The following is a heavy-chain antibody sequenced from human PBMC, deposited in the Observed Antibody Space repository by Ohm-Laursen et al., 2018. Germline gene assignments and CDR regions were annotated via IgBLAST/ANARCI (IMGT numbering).Heavy chain of an antibody. D-gene: IGHD4-17*01. Sequence: SQTLSLTCTVSGGSISTYYWSWIRQPPGKGLEWIGYISYSGSTNYNPSLKSRVTISVDTSNSQFSLKLSSVTAADTAVYYCARGPNLGGDYLYFQHWGQGTLVTVSS. J-gene: IGHJ1*01. CDR3: ARGPNLGGDYLYFQH. CDR2: ISYSGST. V-gene: IGHV4-59*01. CDR1: GGSISTYY.